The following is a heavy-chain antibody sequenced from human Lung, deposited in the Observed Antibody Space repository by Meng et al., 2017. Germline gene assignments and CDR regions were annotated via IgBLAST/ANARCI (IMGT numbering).Heavy chain of an antibody. V-gene: IGHV4-34*01. D-gene: IGHD4-17*01. J-gene: IGHJ4*02. Sequence: QVDLHEWGASILTPSETLSLTCAVYNGSLGGYYWSWIRQSPGKGLEWIGEINRGGSTSYNPSLKSRVTMSVDTSKNHLFLKLNSVTAADTAMYHCARVGSVALTTVSPFDYWGPGMLVTVSS. CDR3: ARVGSVALTTVSPFDY. CDR2: INRGGST. CDR1: NGSLGGYY.